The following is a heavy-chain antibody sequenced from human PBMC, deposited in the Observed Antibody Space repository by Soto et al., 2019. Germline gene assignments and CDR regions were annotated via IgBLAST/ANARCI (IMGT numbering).Heavy chain of an antibody. D-gene: IGHD3-22*01. CDR2: ISYDGSNK. J-gene: IGHJ4*02. Sequence: GGSLRLSCAASGFTFSSYGMHWVRQAPGKGLEWVAVISYDGSNKYYADSVKGRFTISRDNSKNTLYLQMNSLRAEDTAVYYCAKDQGLYYYDSSGYFYWGQGTLVTVSS. V-gene: IGHV3-30*18. CDR1: GFTFSSYG. CDR3: AKDQGLYYYDSSGYFY.